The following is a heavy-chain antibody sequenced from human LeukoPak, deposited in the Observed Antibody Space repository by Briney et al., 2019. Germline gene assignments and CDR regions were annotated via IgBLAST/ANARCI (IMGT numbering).Heavy chain of an antibody. CDR3: ARLRALAGYSSGYDAFDI. V-gene: IGHV4-39*01. Sequence: KPSETLSLTCTVSGGSISSSSYCWGWIRQPPGKGLEWIGSIYYSGSTYYNPSLKSRVTISVDTSKNQFSLKLSSVTAADTAVYYCARLRALAGYSSGYDAFDIWGQGTMVTVSS. CDR1: GGSISSSSYC. D-gene: IGHD6-19*01. CDR2: IYYSGST. J-gene: IGHJ3*02.